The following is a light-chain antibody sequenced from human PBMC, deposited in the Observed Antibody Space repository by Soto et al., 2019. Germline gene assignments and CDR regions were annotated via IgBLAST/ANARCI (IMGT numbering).Light chain of an antibody. CDR1: QSVSSSY. CDR2: GAS. CDR3: QQYGSSPL. J-gene: IGKJ5*01. V-gene: IGKV3-20*01. Sequence: EIVLTQSPGTLSLSPGERATLSCRASQSVSSSYLAWYQQKPGQAPRLLIYGASSRATGIPDRFSGSGSGTDFTLTISRLEPEDFAVYYCQQYGSSPLFGQGTRLEI.